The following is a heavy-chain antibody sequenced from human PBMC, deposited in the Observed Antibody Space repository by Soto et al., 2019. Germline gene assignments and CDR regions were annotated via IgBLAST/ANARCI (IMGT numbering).Heavy chain of an antibody. J-gene: IGHJ1*01. CDR1: GGSISSSSYY. Sequence: QLQLQESGPGLVKPSETLSLTCTVSGGSISSSSYYWGWIRQPPGKGLEWIGSIYYSGSTYYNPSLKSRVTLSVDTSKNQFSLKLSSVTAADTAVYYCARHGRSYSSSWYWSVAGTREDFQHWGQGTLVTVSS. CDR3: ARHGRSYSSSWYWSVAGTREDFQH. V-gene: IGHV4-39*01. CDR2: IYYSGST. D-gene: IGHD6-13*01.